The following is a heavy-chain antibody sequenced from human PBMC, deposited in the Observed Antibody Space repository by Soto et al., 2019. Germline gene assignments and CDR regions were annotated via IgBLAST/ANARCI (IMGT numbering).Heavy chain of an antibody. J-gene: IGHJ5*02. V-gene: IGHV3-30*18. CDR3: AKDKEYDYVWGSYPNWFDP. Sequence: PGGSLRLSCAASGFTFSSYGMHWVRQAPGKGLEWVAVISYDGSNKYYADSVKGRFTISRDNSKNTLYLQMNSLRAEDTAVYYCAKDKEYDYVWGSYPNWFDPWGQGTLVTVSS. CDR1: GFTFSSYG. CDR2: ISYDGSNK. D-gene: IGHD3-16*02.